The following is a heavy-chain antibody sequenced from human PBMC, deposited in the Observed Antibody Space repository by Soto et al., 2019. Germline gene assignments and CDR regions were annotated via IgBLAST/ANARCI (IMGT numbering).Heavy chain of an antibody. CDR2: IYSRGDI. J-gene: IGHJ6*02. Sequence: EVQVVESGGGLVQPGGSLRLSCAASGFTVSSNYMSWVRQTPGKGLEWVSMIYSRGDIVYSDSVRGRFSVSRDNPKNTMHLQTTSLRVEDTAVYYCARDFGSDATGYYGMDVWGQGTTVTVSS. CDR3: ARDFGSDATGYYGMDV. V-gene: IGHV3-66*01. D-gene: IGHD3-10*01. CDR1: GFTVSSNY.